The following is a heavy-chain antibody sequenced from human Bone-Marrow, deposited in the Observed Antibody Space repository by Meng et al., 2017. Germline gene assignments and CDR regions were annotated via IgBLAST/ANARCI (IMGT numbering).Heavy chain of an antibody. Sequence: GSLRLSCAVYGGSFSGYYWSWIRQPPGKGLEWIGEINHSGSTNYNPSLKSRVTISVDTSKNQFSLKLSSVTAADTAVYYCARLGTVTTADYGMDVWGQGTMVTVSS. CDR2: INHSGST. J-gene: IGHJ6*02. D-gene: IGHD4-17*01. CDR3: ARLGTVTTADYGMDV. CDR1: GGSFSGYY. V-gene: IGHV4-34*01.